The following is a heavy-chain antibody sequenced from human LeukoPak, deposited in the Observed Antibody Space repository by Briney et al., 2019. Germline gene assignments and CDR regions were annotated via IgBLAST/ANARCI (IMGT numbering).Heavy chain of an antibody. CDR1: GGSISSYY. V-gene: IGHV4-59*01. Sequence: SETLSLTCTASGGSISSYYWSWIRQPPGKGLEWIGYIYYSGSTNYNPSLKSRVTISVDTSKNQFSLKLSSVTAADTAVYYCARDRRAAGTVVDYFDYWGQGTLVTVSS. D-gene: IGHD6-13*01. CDR3: ARDRRAAGTVVDYFDY. CDR2: IYYSGST. J-gene: IGHJ4*02.